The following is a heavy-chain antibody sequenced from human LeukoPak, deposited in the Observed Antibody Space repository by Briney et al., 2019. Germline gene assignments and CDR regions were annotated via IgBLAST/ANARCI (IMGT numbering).Heavy chain of an antibody. J-gene: IGHJ6*02. CDR3: VKAVGAKGDYYYYYGMDV. V-gene: IGHV3-64D*09. D-gene: IGHD1-26*01. CDR2: ISSNGGST. CDR1: GFTFSSYA. Sequence: PGGSLRLSCSAPGFTFSSYAMHWVRQAPGKGLEYVSAISSNGGSTYYADSVKGRFTISRDNSKNTLYLQMSSLRAEDTAVYYCVKAVGAKGDYYYYYGMDVWGQGTTVTVSS.